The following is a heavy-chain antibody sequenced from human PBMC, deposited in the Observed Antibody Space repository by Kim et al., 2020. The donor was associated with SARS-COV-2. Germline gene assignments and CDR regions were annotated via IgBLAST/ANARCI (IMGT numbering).Heavy chain of an antibody. CDR1: GGTFSSYA. CDR3: ARYSYHYYYGMDV. J-gene: IGHJ6*02. D-gene: IGHD5-18*01. CDR2: IIPIFGTA. V-gene: IGHV1-69*06. Sequence: SVKVSCKASGGTFSSYAISWVRQAPGQGLEWMGGIIPIFGTANYAQKFQGRVTITADKSTSTAYMELSSLRSEDTAVYYCARYSYHYYYGMDVWGQGTTVTVSS.